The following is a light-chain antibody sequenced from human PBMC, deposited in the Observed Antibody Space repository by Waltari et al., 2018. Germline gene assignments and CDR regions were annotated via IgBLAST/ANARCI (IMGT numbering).Light chain of an antibody. CDR1: QSIGSW. CDR2: EAT. Sequence: DIQMTQSPSTLSASVGDRVTITCRASQSIGSWLAWYQQKPGKAPKLLIYEATSLESGVPSRFSASGSGTEFTLTISSLQPDDFATYYCQQRRNWPPLTFGGGTKVE. V-gene: IGKV1-5*03. CDR3: QQRRNWPPLT. J-gene: IGKJ4*01.